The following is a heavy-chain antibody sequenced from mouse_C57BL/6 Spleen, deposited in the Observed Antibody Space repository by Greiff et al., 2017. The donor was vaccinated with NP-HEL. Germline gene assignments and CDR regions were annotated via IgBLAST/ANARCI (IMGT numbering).Heavy chain of an antibody. V-gene: IGHV1-39*01. CDR2: INPNYGTT. D-gene: IGHD2-1*01. CDR3: ATRRGNYVNYYAMDY. Sequence: EVKLMESGPELVKPGASVKISCKASGYSFTDYNMNWVKQSNGKSLEWIGVINPNYGTTSYNQKFKGKATLTVDQSSSTAYMQLNSLTSEDSAVYYCATRRGNYVNYYAMDYWGQGTSVTVSS. CDR1: GYSFTDYN. J-gene: IGHJ4*01.